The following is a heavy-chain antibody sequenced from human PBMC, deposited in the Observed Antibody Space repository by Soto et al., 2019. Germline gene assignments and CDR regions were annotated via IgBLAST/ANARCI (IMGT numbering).Heavy chain of an antibody. CDR2: IYSGGAT. CDR3: VGTQMATTSYYYYYYGMDV. D-gene: IGHD5-12*01. Sequence: GGSLRLSCAAAGFSVSTSHISWVRQAPGKGLEWVSVIYSGGATHYAVSVKGRLIISRDKSKNTVDLQMNSLRAEDTAVYYCVGTQMATTSYYYYYYGMDVLGQGTTVTVSS. J-gene: IGHJ6*02. CDR1: GFSVSTSH. V-gene: IGHV3-66*01.